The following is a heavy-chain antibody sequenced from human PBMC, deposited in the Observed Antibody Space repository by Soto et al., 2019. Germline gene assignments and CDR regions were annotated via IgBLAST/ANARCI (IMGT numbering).Heavy chain of an antibody. J-gene: IGHJ3*01. V-gene: IGHV3-9*01. CDR3: AKGRTRPLELGSFGDNAFDV. Sequence: EVHLVESGGGLAQPGRSLRLSCVASGFSLDHYAMHWVRQAPGKGLEWVSGISWDSGVIDYADSVRGRFTISRDNAKNSLYLQMTSLRAEDTALYFCAKGRTRPLELGSFGDNAFDVWGQGTMVTVSS. D-gene: IGHD3-10*01. CDR2: ISWDSGVI. CDR1: GFSLDHYA.